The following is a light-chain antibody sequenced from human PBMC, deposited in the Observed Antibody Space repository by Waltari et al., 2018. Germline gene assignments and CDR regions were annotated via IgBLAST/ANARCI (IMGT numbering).Light chain of an antibody. CDR2: DTS. Sequence: DTVLTQSPATLSLSPGERATLSFRASPCVRNFLALYQQKPGQAPRLLIYDTSNRATGIPARFSGSGFGTDFTLTISSLEPEDFAVYYFQQRSNWPLTFGGGTKVEIK. J-gene: IGKJ4*01. V-gene: IGKV3-11*01. CDR3: QQRSNWPLT. CDR1: PCVRNF.